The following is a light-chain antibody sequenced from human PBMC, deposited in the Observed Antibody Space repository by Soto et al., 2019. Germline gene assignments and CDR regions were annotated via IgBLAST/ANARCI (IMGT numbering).Light chain of an antibody. CDR2: KAS. V-gene: IGKV1-5*03. CDR1: QSLSDW. CDR3: QQDNTFWT. J-gene: IGKJ1*01. Sequence: DIQMTQSPSTLSASVGDRVTITCRANQSLSDWMAWYQQKPGRAPSLLVYKASTLQTGVPSRFSGSGSGTEFTLAITSLQPEDFATYYCQQDNTFWTFGQGNKVEL.